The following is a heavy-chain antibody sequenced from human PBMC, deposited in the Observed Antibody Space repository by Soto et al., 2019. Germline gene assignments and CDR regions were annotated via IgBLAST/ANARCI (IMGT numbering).Heavy chain of an antibody. Sequence: GASVKVSCKASGFTLTGSAVQWVRQARGQRLEWIGWIAAGSGNTNYAQKFQERVTITRDMSTRTAYMELSSLRSEDTAVYYCAADRNFGVVINYGSAGYYGMDVWGLGTTVTVSS. D-gene: IGHD3-3*01. J-gene: IGHJ6*02. V-gene: IGHV1-58*01. CDR1: GFTLTGSA. CDR2: IAAGSGNT. CDR3: AADRNFGVVINYGSAGYYGMDV.